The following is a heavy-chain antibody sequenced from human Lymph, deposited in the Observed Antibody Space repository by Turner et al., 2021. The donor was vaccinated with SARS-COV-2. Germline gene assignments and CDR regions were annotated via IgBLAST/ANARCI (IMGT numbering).Heavy chain of an antibody. V-gene: IGHV3-33*01. Sequence: QVQLVESGGGVVQPGRSLRLSCAASGFTFSSHGMHWVRQAPGKGLEWVAVIWYGGSNKYHADSVKGRFTISRDNSKNTLYLQMNSLRAEDTAVYYCAREGVVGATSGLDYWGQGTLVTVSS. J-gene: IGHJ4*02. CDR2: IWYGGSNK. D-gene: IGHD1-26*01. CDR1: GFTFSSHG. CDR3: AREGVVGATSGLDY.